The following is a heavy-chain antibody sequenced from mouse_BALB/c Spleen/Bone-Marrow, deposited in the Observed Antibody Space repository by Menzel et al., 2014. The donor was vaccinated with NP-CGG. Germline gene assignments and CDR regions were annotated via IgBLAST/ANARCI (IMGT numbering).Heavy chain of an antibody. V-gene: IGHV2-2*03. Sequence: QVQLQQSGPGLVQPSQSLYITCTASGFSFNSSDVHWVRQSPGKGLEWLGVIWRGGSTDNNATFIYRMSISKDNSKNQVFLKINSLQSNDTAIYYCASNWDYAMDYWGQGTSVTVSS. CDR1: GFSFNSSD. CDR3: ASNWDYAMDY. CDR2: IWRGGST. D-gene: IGHD4-1*01. J-gene: IGHJ4*01.